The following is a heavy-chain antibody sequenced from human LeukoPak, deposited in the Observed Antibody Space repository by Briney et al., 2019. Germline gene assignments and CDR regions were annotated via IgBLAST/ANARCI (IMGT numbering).Heavy chain of an antibody. CDR1: GFTFSSYA. Sequence: GGSLRLSCAASGFTFSSYAMSWVRQAPGKGLEWVSAISGSGGSTYYADSVKGRFTISRDNSKNTLYLQMNSLRADDTAVYYCARAQYYDFWSGYYFDYWGQGTLVTVSS. J-gene: IGHJ4*02. CDR2: ISGSGGST. V-gene: IGHV3-23*01. D-gene: IGHD3-3*01. CDR3: ARAQYYDFWSGYYFDY.